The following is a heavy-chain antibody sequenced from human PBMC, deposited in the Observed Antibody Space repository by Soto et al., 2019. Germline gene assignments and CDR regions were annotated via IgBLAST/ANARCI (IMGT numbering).Heavy chain of an antibody. J-gene: IGHJ4*02. V-gene: IGHV4-31*03. CDR3: ARSGFDVDYRGATDS. Sequence: QVQLQESGPGLVKPSQTLSLTCTVSGGSISSGGHYWSWIRQHPGKGLEWIGYIYYSGASDYNPSLKSRVTISVDTSKNQFSLKVNSVTAADTAVYYCARSGFDVDYRGATDSWGQGTLVTVSS. D-gene: IGHD4-17*01. CDR2: IYYSGAS. CDR1: GGSISSGGHY.